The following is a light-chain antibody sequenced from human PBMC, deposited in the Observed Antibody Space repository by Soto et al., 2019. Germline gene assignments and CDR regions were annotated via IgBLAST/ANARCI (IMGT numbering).Light chain of an antibody. CDR2: GAS. V-gene: IGKV3-15*01. CDR1: QTISSN. J-gene: IGKJ2*01. CDR3: QQYHNWRTQYT. Sequence: EIVMTQSPATLSVSPGERATLSCRASQTISSNLAWYQQKPGQAPRLLIHGASTRATGVPARFSGSGSGTEFTLTISSLQSEDLAVYYCQQYHNWRTQYTCGQGTKLQIK.